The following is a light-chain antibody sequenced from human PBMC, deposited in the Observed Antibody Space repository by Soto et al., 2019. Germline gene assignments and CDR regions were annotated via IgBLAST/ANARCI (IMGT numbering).Light chain of an antibody. CDR2: DVS. CDR1: QTISSW. J-gene: IGKJ4*01. V-gene: IGKV1-5*01. Sequence: DIQMTQSPSTLSGSVGDRVTITCRASQTISSWLAWYQQEPGKAPYLLISDVSSLERGVPSRFSGSGSGTEFTLTISSLQSEDFAVYYCQQYNNWPLTFGGGTKV. CDR3: QQYNNWPLT.